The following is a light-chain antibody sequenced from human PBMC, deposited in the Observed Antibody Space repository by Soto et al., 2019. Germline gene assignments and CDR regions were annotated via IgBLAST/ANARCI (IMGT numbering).Light chain of an antibody. J-gene: IGKJ1*01. V-gene: IGKV1-5*01. CDR1: QTINNW. CDR2: DAS. CDR3: RQYKSEST. Sequence: DIQMTQSPSTLSASIGDRVTITCRASQTINNWLAWYQQKPGKAPKVLIHDASRLESGVPSRFSGSGSGTECTLTISSLQPDDFAIYYCRQYKSESTFGQGTRVEIK.